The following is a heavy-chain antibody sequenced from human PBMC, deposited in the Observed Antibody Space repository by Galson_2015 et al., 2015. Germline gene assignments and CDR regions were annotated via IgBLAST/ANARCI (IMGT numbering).Heavy chain of an antibody. Sequence: SLRLSCAASGFTVSSYSMNWVRQAPGKGLEWVSYISSSSSTIYYADSVKGRFTISRDNAKNSLYLQMNSLRDEDTAVYYCARDPRYSSSWTDAFDIWGQGTMVTVSS. CDR3: ARDPRYSSSWTDAFDI. D-gene: IGHD6-13*01. J-gene: IGHJ3*02. CDR2: ISSSSSTI. V-gene: IGHV3-48*02. CDR1: GFTVSSYS.